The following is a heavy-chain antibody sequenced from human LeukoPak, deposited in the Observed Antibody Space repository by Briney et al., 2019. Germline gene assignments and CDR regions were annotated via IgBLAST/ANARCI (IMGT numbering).Heavy chain of an antibody. CDR1: GFTFSSYG. J-gene: IGHJ4*02. V-gene: IGHV3-30*18. CDR2: ISYDGSNK. CDR3: AKDFEYSSSSGY. D-gene: IGHD6-6*01. Sequence: PGRSLRLSCAASGFTFSSYGMHWVRQAPGKGLEWVAVISYDGSNKYYADSVKGRFTISRDNSKNTLYLQMNSLRAEDTAVYYCAKDFEYSSSSGYRGQGTLVTVSS.